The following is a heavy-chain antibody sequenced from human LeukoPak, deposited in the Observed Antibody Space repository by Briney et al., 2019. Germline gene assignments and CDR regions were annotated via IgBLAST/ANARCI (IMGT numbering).Heavy chain of an antibody. CDR2: INHSGST. J-gene: IGHJ4*02. Sequence: PSETLSLTCAVYGGSFSGYYWSWIRQPPGKGLEWIGEINHSGSTNYNPSLKSRVTISVDTSKNQFSLKLSSVTAADTAVYYCAGNYYDSSGYYSTFDYWGQGTLVTVSS. CDR3: AGNYYDSSGYYSTFDY. V-gene: IGHV4-34*01. D-gene: IGHD3-22*01. CDR1: GGSFSGYY.